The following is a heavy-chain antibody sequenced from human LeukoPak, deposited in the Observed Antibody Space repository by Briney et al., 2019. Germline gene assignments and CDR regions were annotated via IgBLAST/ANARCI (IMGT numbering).Heavy chain of an antibody. CDR3: ARVYSSSLFDY. D-gene: IGHD6-13*01. Sequence: ASVKVSCKASGYTFTNFDINWVRQAPGQGLEWMGWMNPVSGNAGSAQKFQGRVTLTRDMSISTAYMELSRLRSDDTAVYYCARVYSSSLFDYWGQGTLVTVSS. V-gene: IGHV1-8*01. CDR1: GYTFTNFD. CDR2: MNPVSGNA. J-gene: IGHJ4*02.